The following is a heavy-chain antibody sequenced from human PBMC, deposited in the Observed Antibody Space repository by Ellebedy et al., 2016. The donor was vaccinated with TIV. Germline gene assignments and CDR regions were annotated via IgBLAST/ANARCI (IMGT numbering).Heavy chain of an antibody. CDR3: ARRESYGDYAVQINNWFDS. CDR2: IRDDSEK. V-gene: IGHV3-7*01. Sequence: GESLKISCTASGFSFRSYWMSWVRQAPGKGLEWVANIRDDSEKYYVDSVKGRFTISRDNSENSLYLQMFNLRADDTAVYFCARRESYGDYAVQINNWFDSWGQGTLVTVSS. D-gene: IGHD4-17*01. J-gene: IGHJ5*01. CDR1: GFSFRSYW.